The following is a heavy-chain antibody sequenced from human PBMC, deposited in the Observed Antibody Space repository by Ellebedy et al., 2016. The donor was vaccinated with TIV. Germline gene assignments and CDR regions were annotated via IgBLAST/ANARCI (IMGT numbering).Heavy chain of an antibody. CDR3: ARSRYPGARSSFDS. J-gene: IGHJ4*02. CDR2: ISTSSSYI. Sequence: GESLKISCAASGFIFSSYTLNWVRQAPGKGLEWVSSISTSSSYIYYADSVKGRFTISRDNAKNSLYLQMNSLRVEDTALYHCARSRYPGARSSFDSWGQGTLVTVSS. V-gene: IGHV3-21*01. CDR1: GFIFSSYT. D-gene: IGHD6-6*01.